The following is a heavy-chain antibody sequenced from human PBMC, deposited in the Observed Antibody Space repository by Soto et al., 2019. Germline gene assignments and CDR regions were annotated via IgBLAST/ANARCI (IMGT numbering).Heavy chain of an antibody. CDR3: ARGSCSSTSCHSAFDP. CDR2: IIPIFGTA. CDR1: GGTFSSYA. Sequence: ASVKVSCKASGGTFSSYAISWVRQAPGQGLEWMGGIIPIFGTANYAQKFQGRVTITADESTSTAYMELSSLRSEDTAVYYCARGSCSSTSCHSAFDPWGQGTLVTVSS. D-gene: IGHD2-2*01. V-gene: IGHV1-69*13. J-gene: IGHJ5*02.